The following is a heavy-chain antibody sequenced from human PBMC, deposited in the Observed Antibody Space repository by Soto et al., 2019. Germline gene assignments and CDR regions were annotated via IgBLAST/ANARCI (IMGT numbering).Heavy chain of an antibody. J-gene: IGHJ4*02. V-gene: IGHV1-69*12. Sequence: QVQLVQSGAEVKKPGSSVKVSCKASGGTFSSYAISWVRQAPGQGLEWMGGIIPIFGTANYAQKFQGRVTIXVDXSXNTAYMELSSLRSEDTAVYYCARESSYSSVGYYFDYWGQGTLVTVSS. CDR2: IIPIFGTA. CDR1: GGTFSSYA. D-gene: IGHD6-19*01. CDR3: ARESSYSSVGYYFDY.